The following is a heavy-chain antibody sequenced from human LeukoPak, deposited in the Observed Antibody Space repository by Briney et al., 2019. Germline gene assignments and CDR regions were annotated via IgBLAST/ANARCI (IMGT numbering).Heavy chain of an antibody. Sequence: GGPLTLLCAASGLTFSSYSKNWVRQSPGKGVEWVSSISSSSSYIYYADSVKGRFTISRDNAKNSLYLQMNSLRAEDTAVYYCARARDQLLSSLWFDPWGQGTLVTVSS. CDR1: GLTFSSYS. CDR3: ARARDQLLSSLWFDP. D-gene: IGHD2-2*01. J-gene: IGHJ5*02. V-gene: IGHV3-21*01. CDR2: ISSSSSYI.